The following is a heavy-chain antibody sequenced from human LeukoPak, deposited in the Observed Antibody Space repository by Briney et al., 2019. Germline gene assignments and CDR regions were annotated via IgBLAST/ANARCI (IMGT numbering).Heavy chain of an antibody. CDR3: ARDLGLWELLWWFDP. V-gene: IGHV1-2*02. CDR1: GYTFTGYY. D-gene: IGHD1-26*01. Sequence: ASVKVSCKASGYTFTGYYMHWVRQAPGQGLEWMGWINPNSGGTNYAQKFQGRVTMTRDTSISTAYMELSRLRSDDTAVYYCARDLGLWELLWWFDPWGQGTLVTVSS. CDR2: INPNSGGT. J-gene: IGHJ5*02.